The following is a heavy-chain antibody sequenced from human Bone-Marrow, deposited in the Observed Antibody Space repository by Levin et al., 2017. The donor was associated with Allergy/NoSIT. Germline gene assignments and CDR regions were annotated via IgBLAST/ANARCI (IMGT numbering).Heavy chain of an antibody. D-gene: IGHD3-10*01. J-gene: IGHJ3*02. Sequence: GASVKVSCRASGGTFSRLGITWVRQAPGQGLEWMGSIIPRLGTANYAQNLQGRVTIIADESTSTVYMDLSSLRSEDTAIYYCARAVAPLISFDIWGQGTMVTVSS. CDR2: IIPRLGTA. V-gene: IGHV1-69*13. CDR1: GGTFSRLG. CDR3: ARAVAPLISFDI.